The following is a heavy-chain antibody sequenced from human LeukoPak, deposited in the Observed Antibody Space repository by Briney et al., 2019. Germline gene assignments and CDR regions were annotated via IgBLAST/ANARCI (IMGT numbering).Heavy chain of an antibody. J-gene: IGHJ4*02. CDR3: ARHPYDFRSGPVPDDY. Sequence: SETLSLTCTVSGGSISSSSYYWGWIRQPPGKGLEWIGEISHSGSTNYNPSLKSRVTISIDTSKIQFSLKLRSVTAADTAVYYCARHPYDFRSGPVPDDYWGQGTLVTVSS. CDR2: ISHSGST. CDR1: GGSISSSSYY. D-gene: IGHD3-3*01. V-gene: IGHV4-39*07.